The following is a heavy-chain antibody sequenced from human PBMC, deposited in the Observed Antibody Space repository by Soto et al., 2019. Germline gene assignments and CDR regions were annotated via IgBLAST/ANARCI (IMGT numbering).Heavy chain of an antibody. D-gene: IGHD6-19*01. Sequence: SETLSLTCTVSGGSIDSYYWSWIRQPPGKGLEWIGYIYYSGSTNYNPSLKSRVTISVDTSKNQFSLKLRSVTDADTAVYYCARFAGYSSYWYWFDPWGQGIPVTSPQ. CDR1: GGSIDSYY. J-gene: IGHJ5*02. CDR2: IYYSGST. CDR3: ARFAGYSSYWYWFDP. V-gene: IGHV4-59*01.